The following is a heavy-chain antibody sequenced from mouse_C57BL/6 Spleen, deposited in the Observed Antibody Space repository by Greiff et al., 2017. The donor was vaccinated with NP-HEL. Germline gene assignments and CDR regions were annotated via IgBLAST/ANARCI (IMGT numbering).Heavy chain of an antibody. V-gene: IGHV3-6*01. Sequence: VQLKESGPGLVKPSQSLSLTCSVTGYSITSGYYWNWIRQFPGNKLEWMGYISYDGSNNYNPSLKNRISITRDTSKNQFFLKLNSVTTEDTATYYCARDYDHYYAMDYWGQGTSVTVSS. J-gene: IGHJ4*01. CDR2: ISYDGSN. D-gene: IGHD2-3*01. CDR1: GYSITSGYY. CDR3: ARDYDHYYAMDY.